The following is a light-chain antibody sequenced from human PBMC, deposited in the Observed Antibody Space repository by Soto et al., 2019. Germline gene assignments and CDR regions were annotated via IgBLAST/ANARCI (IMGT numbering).Light chain of an antibody. V-gene: IGLV2-8*01. J-gene: IGLJ1*01. CDR1: SSDVGRYIY. CDR2: EVS. CDR3: SSYGSSNNYV. Sequence: QSALTQPPSASGSPGQSVTISCTGTSSDVGRYIYVSWYQQHPGKAPKIIMYEVSKRPSGVPDRFSGSKSGNTASLTVSGLQAEDEADYYCSSYGSSNNYVFGTGTKVTVL.